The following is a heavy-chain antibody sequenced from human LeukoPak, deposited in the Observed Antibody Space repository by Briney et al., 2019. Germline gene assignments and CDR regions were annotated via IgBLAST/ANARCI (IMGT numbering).Heavy chain of an antibody. Sequence: SETLCLTCTVSGGSISGGGYYWSSIRQPPAGGLWWIGYIYYSGSTYYTPSLKSRVTISVDTSKNQFSLKLSSVTAADTAVYYCARAVGVGATTDYWGQGTLVTVSS. CDR1: GGSISGGGYY. D-gene: IGHD1-26*01. V-gene: IGHV4-30-4*08. J-gene: IGHJ4*02. CDR3: ARAVGVGATTDY. CDR2: IYYSGST.